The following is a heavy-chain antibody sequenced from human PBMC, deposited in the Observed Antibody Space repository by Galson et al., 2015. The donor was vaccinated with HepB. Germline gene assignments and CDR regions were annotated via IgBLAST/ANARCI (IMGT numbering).Heavy chain of an antibody. V-gene: IGHV3-73*01. CDR3: TRLGDFSGYSSR. J-gene: IGHJ4*02. Sequence: SLRLSCAASGFTFSGSAIHWVRQASRKGPEWVGRIRSKANNYATSYVPSLKGRFTISRDDSKNMAYLHMKSLKTEDTAVYYCTRLGDFSGYSSRWGQGTLVTVSS. D-gene: IGHD6-13*01. CDR1: GFTFSGSA. CDR2: IRSKANNYAT.